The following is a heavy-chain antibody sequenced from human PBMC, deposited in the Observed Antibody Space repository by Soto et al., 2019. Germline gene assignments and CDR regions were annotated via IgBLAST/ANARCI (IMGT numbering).Heavy chain of an antibody. CDR2: IYYSGST. CDR1: GGSISSSSYY. CDR3: ERRSIAVAGYCYFDL. V-gene: IGHV4-39*01. D-gene: IGHD6-19*01. J-gene: IGHJ2*01. Sequence: PSETLSLTCTVSGGSISSSSYYWGWIRQPPGKGLEWIGSIYYSGSTYYNPSLKSRVTISVDTSKNQFSLKLSSVTAADTAVYYCERRSIAVAGYCYFDLWGRGTLVTVSS.